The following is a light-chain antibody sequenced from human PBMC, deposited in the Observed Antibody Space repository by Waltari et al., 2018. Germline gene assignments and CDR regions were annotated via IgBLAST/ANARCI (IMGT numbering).Light chain of an antibody. J-gene: IGKJ2*01. CDR2: QAS. CDR3: QQYNSDSPYT. Sequence: DIQMTQSPSTLSASVGDRVPSRCWASQSVTNKLAWYQQKPGNAPKLLISQASSLESGVPPRFSGSGSGTGFTLTISSLQPDDFATYYCQQYNSDSPYTFGQGTKLEIK. V-gene: IGKV1-5*03. CDR1: QSVTNK.